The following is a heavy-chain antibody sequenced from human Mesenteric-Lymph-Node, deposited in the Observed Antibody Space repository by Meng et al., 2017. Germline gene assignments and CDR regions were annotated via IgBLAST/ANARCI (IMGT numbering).Heavy chain of an antibody. CDR2: IYYSGST. V-gene: IGHV4-30-4*01. Sequence: LRRSDPGPVNVSQTLSLTCTVSGGSISSGDYYWSWIRQPPGKGLEWIGYIYYSGSTYYNPSLKSRVTISVDTSKNQFSLKLSSVTAADTAVYYCARGPTTYFDYWGQGTLVTVSS. CDR3: ARGPTTYFDY. CDR1: GGSISSGDYY. J-gene: IGHJ4*02. D-gene: IGHD4-17*01.